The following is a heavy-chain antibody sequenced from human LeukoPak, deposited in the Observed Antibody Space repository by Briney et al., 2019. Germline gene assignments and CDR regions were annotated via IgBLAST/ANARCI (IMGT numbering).Heavy chain of an antibody. Sequence: SETLSLTCAVSGYSISSGYYWGWIRQPPGKGLEWIGSIYHSGSTYYNPSLKSRVTISVDTSKNQFSLKLSSVTAADTAVYYCARDRHYYDSSGYQGAFDIWGQGTMVTVSS. CDR3: ARDRHYYDSSGYQGAFDI. D-gene: IGHD3-22*01. CDR2: IYHSGST. J-gene: IGHJ3*02. CDR1: GYSISSGYY. V-gene: IGHV4-38-2*02.